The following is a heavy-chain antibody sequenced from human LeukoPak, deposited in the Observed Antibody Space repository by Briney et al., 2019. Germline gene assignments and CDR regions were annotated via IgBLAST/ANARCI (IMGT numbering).Heavy chain of an antibody. Sequence: SETLSLTCTVSGGSISSSIYSWGWIRQPPGKGLEWIGSIYYSGSTYYNPTLKSRVTISVDTSKNLFSLKLSSVTAADTAVYYCAGPAYTSTWPFDYWGQGTLVTVSS. V-gene: IGHV4-39*01. J-gene: IGHJ4*02. CDR3: AGPAYTSTWPFDY. D-gene: IGHD6-13*01. CDR1: GGSISSSIYS. CDR2: IYYSGST.